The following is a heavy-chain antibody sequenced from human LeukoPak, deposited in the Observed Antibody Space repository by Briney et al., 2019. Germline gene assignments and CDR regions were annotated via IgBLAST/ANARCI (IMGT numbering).Heavy chain of an antibody. CDR2: ISGGGGST. V-gene: IGHV3-23*01. CDR1: GFTFSSYA. D-gene: IGHD3-3*01. CDR3: AKVYYDFWSGYPAGAFDI. Sequence: PGGSLRLSCAASGFTFSSYAMSWVRQAQGKGLEWVSAISGGGGSTYYADSVKGRFTISRDNSNNTLYLQMNSLRAEDTAVYYCAKVYYDFWSGYPAGAFDIWGQGTMVTVSS. J-gene: IGHJ3*02.